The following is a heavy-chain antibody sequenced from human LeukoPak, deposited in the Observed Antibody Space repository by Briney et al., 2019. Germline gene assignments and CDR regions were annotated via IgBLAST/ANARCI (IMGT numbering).Heavy chain of an antibody. J-gene: IGHJ4*02. V-gene: IGHV4-39*07. Sequence: PSETLSLTCTVSGGSVSSSTYYWDWSRQPPGKGLEWIGTIYYSGSTYYNPSLKSRVTISVDTSKNQFSLKLSSVTAADTAVYYCARERSGWTRIIDYWGQGTLVTVSS. CDR2: IYYSGST. D-gene: IGHD6-19*01. CDR1: GGSVSSSTYY. CDR3: ARERSGWTRIIDY.